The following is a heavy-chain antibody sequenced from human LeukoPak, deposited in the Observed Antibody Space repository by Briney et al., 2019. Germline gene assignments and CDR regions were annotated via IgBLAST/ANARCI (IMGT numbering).Heavy chain of an antibody. CDR3: ARTTASVWFGELLFGYFDY. J-gene: IGHJ4*02. Sequence: ASVKVSCKASGGTFSSYAISWVRQAPGQGFEWMGGIIPIFGTANYAQKFQGRVTITTDESTSTAYMELSSLRSEDTAVYYCARTTASVWFGELLFGYFDYWGQGTLVTVSS. D-gene: IGHD3-10*01. V-gene: IGHV1-69*05. CDR1: GGTFSSYA. CDR2: IIPIFGTA.